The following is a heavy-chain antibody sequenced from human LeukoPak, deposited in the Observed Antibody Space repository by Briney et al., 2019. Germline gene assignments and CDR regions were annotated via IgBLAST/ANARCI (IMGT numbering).Heavy chain of an antibody. Sequence: GASVKVSCKASGYTFTSYGISWVRQAPGQGLEWMGWISAYNGNTNYAQKLQGRVTMTTDTSTSTAYMELRSLRSDDTAVYYCASARGSYNWNYHWFDPWGREPWSPSPQ. D-gene: IGHD1-7*01. CDR2: ISAYNGNT. V-gene: IGHV1-18*01. CDR3: ASARGSYNWNYHWFDP. J-gene: IGHJ5*02. CDR1: GYTFTSYG.